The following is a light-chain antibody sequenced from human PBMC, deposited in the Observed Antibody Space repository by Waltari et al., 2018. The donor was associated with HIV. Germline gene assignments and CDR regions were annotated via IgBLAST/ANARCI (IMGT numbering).Light chain of an antibody. CDR1: KLGDQY. CDR3: QAWDNSTAV. J-gene: IGLJ2*01. V-gene: IGLV3-1*01. CDR2: QDR. Sequence: SYELTQPPSVSVSSGQTASITCSGDKLGDQYASWYQQKPGQSPVMVMYQDRERPSGIPERFSGSNSGNTATLTISGTQAMDEADYYCQAWDNSTAVFGGGTKVTVL.